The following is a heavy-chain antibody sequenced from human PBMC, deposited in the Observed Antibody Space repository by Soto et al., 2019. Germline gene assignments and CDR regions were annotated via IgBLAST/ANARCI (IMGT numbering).Heavy chain of an antibody. Sequence: EVQLVESGGDLVQPGGSLRLSCAASGFPFSIYWMSWVRQAPGKGLEWVANINQDGGGRYYVDSVKGRFTISRDNANNSLYLQMNSLRVEDTAVYYCASTSGGFSDHWGQGSLLTVSS. CDR3: ASTSGGFSDH. J-gene: IGHJ4*02. CDR2: INQDGGGR. V-gene: IGHV3-7*05. D-gene: IGHD1-1*01. CDR1: GFPFSIYW.